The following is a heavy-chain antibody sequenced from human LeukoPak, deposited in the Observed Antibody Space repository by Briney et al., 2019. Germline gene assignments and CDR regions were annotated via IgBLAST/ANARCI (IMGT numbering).Heavy chain of an antibody. V-gene: IGHV4-59*01. D-gene: IGHD6-19*01. Sequence: SETLSLTCTVSGGSINGYYWNWIRQPPGKGLEWIGYIYYSGSTNYNPSLKSRVTISVDTSKNHFSLKLSSVTAADTAVYYCARVTTVAGSDYFDYWGQGTPVTVSS. CDR3: ARVTTVAGSDYFDY. J-gene: IGHJ4*02. CDR2: IYYSGST. CDR1: GGSINGYY.